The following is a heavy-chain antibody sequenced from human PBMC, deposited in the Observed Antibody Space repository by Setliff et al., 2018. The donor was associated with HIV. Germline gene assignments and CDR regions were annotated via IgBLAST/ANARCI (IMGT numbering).Heavy chain of an antibody. J-gene: IGHJ4*02. V-gene: IGHV1-2*02. CDR1: GYTFTGHD. CDR2: INRNSGGT. CDR3: AREGFGNTGDLGIAVLDY. D-gene: IGHD2-2*03. Sequence: APVKVSCKASGYTFTGHDIHWVRQAPGQGLEWMGWINRNSGGTNASQRFQDRVTMTRDTSISTAYMELSRLTSDDTALYYCAREGFGNTGDLGIAVLDYWVQGTLVTVSS.